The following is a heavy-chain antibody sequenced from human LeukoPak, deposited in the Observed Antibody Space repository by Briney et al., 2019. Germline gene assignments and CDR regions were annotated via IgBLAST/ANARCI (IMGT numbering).Heavy chain of an antibody. CDR3: ARDTITSLHY. CDR1: GFTFSSYS. J-gene: IGHJ4*02. CDR2: ISSSSSYI. D-gene: IGHD5-12*01. Sequence: GGSLRLSCAASGFTFSSYSMNWVRQAPGKGLEWVSSISSSSSYIYYADSVKGRSTISRDNAKNSLYLQMNSLRAEDTAVYYCARDTITSLHYWGQGTLVTVSS. V-gene: IGHV3-21*01.